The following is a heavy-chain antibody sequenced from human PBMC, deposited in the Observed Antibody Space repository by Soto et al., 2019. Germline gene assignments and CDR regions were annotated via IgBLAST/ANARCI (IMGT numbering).Heavy chain of an antibody. D-gene: IGHD4-17*01. CDR3: ARDGDWAYGDYGTH. CDR2: IIPILGIA. V-gene: IGHV1-69*10. CDR1: GGTFSSYA. Sequence: ASVKVSCKASGGTFSSYAISWVRQAPGQGLEWMGGIIPILGIANYGQKFQGRVKITADKSTSTAYMELSSLRSEDTAVYYCARDGDWAYGDYGTHWGQGTLVTVSS. J-gene: IGHJ4*02.